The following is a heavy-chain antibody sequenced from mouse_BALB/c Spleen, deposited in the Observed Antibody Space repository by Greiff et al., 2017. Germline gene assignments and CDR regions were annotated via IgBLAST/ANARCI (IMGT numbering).Heavy chain of an antibody. J-gene: IGHJ4*01. CDR1: GFTFSSYG. D-gene: IGHD2-10*01. Sequence: EVKLVESGGDLVKPGGSLKLSCAASGFTFSSYGMSWVRQTPDKRLEWVATISSGSSYTYYPDSVKGRFTITRDNSKNTLYLQMSSLKSEDTAMYYCARRLHAGVYYAMDYWGQGTSVTVSS. CDR3: ARRLHAGVYYAMDY. V-gene: IGHV5-6*02. CDR2: ISSGSSYT.